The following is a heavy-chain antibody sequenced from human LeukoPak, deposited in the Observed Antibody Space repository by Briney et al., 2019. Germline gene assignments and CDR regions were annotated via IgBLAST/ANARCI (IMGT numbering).Heavy chain of an antibody. J-gene: IGHJ4*02. D-gene: IGHD3-3*02. CDR2: ISYSGST. CDR3: ARGQFWSGYSI. CDR1: GGSVNSGGYY. V-gene: IGHV4-31*03. Sequence: SQTLSLTCTVSGGSVNSGGYYWSWIRQHPVKGLEWIGYISYSGSTYYNPSLKSRVTMSVDTSKNQFSLNLSSVTAADTAVYYCARGQFWSGYSIWGQGTLVTVSS.